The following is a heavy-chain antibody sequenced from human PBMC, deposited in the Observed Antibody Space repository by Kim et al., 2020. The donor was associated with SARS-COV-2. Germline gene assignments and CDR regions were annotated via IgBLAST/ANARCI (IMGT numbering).Heavy chain of an antibody. Sequence: SVKVSCKASGGTFSSYAISWVRQAPGQGLEWMGGIIPIFGTANYAQKFQGRVTITADESTSTAYMELSSLRSEDTAVYYCAREGGTYYYDSSGYPKESDAFDIWGQGTMVTVSS. CDR3: AREGGTYYYDSSGYPKESDAFDI. V-gene: IGHV1-69*13. CDR2: IIPIFGTA. D-gene: IGHD3-22*01. J-gene: IGHJ3*02. CDR1: GGTFSSYA.